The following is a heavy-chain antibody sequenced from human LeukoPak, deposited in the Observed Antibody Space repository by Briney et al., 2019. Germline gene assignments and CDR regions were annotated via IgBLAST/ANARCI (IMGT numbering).Heavy chain of an antibody. CDR2: IYYSGST. D-gene: IGHD3-22*01. CDR3: ARAQKDSSGYYGYYYYYYMDV. V-gene: IGHV4-59*01. J-gene: IGHJ6*03. Sequence: TPSETLSLTCTVSGGSISSYYWSWIRQPPGKGLEWIGYIYYSGSTNYNPSLKSRVTISVDTSKNQFSLKLSSVTAADTAVYYCARAQKDSSGYYGYYYYYYMDVWGKGTTVTVSS. CDR1: GGSISSYY.